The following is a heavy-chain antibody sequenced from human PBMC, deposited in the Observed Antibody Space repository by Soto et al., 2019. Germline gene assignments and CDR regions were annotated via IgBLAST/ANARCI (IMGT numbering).Heavy chain of an antibody. CDR3: AHKGGRGAGMDV. Sequence: QITLKESGPTLVKPTQPLTLTCTFSGFSLTTSGVGVAWIRQPPGEALEWLALVYWDDDKRYSPSLKSRLTIXKXHSKNQVVPTMTNMDPVDTATYYCAHKGGRGAGMDVWGQGTTVTVSS. CDR2: VYWDDDK. D-gene: IGHD2-15*01. J-gene: IGHJ6*02. V-gene: IGHV2-5*02. CDR1: GFSLTTSGVG.